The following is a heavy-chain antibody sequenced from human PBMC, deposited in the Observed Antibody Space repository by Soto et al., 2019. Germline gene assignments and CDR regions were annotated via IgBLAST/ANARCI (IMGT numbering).Heavy chain of an antibody. CDR3: ARGWGRIFDY. CDR1: GGSFSGYY. D-gene: IGHD7-27*01. CDR2: INHSGST. Sequence: QVQLQQWGAGLLKPSETLSLTCAVYGGSFSGYYWNWIRQPPGKGLEWSWEINHSGSTNYNPSIKRRVTISVDTSKNQCSLKLSSVTAADTAVYYCARGWGRIFDYWGQGTLVTVSS. V-gene: IGHV4-34*01. J-gene: IGHJ4*02.